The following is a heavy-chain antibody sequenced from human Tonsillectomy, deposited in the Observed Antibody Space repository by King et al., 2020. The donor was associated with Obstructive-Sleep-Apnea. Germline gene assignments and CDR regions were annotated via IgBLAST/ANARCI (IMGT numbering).Heavy chain of an antibody. CDR2: ISYDGSNK. CDR1: GFTFSSYA. D-gene: IGHD1-26*01. J-gene: IGHJ6*02. Sequence: VQLVESGGGVVQPGRSLRLSCAASGFTFSSYAMHWVRQAPGKGLEWVAVISYDGSNKYYADSVKGRFTISRDNSKNTLYLQMNSLRAEDTAVYYCAGDATGLTSGSPTPGGMDVWGQGTTVTVSS. V-gene: IGHV3-30*04. CDR3: AGDATGLTSGSPTPGGMDV.